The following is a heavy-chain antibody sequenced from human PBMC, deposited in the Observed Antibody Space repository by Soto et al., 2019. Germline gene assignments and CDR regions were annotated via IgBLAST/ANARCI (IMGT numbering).Heavy chain of an antibody. CDR1: GFTFSSYA. J-gene: IGHJ6*02. CDR2: ISYDGSNK. Sequence: QVQLVESGGGVVQPGRSLRLSCAASGFTFSSYAMHWVRQAPGKGLERVAVISYDGSNKYYADSVKGRFTISRDNSKNTLYLQMNRLRAEDTAVYYCARDWARSGYYYVGGGGMDVWGQWTTVTVSS. V-gene: IGHV3-30-3*01. D-gene: IGHD3-22*01. CDR3: ARDWARSGYYYVGGGGMDV.